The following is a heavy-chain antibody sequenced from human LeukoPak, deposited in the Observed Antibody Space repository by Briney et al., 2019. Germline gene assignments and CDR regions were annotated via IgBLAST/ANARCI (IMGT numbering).Heavy chain of an antibody. J-gene: IGHJ5*02. CDR3: AREVIRGVIISWFAP. V-gene: IGHV1-8*01. CDR2: MNPNSGNT. D-gene: IGHD3-10*01. Sequence: ASVKVSCKASGYTFTSYDINWVRQATGQGLEWMGWMNPNSGNTGYAQKFQGRVTMTRNTSISTVYMELSSLRSEDTAVYYCAREVIRGVIISWFAPWGQGTLVTVSS. CDR1: GYTFTSYD.